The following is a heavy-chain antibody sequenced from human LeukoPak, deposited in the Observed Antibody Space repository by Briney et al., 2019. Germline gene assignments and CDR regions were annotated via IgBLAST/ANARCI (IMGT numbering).Heavy chain of an antibody. V-gene: IGHV3-30*18. D-gene: IGHD3-10*01. Sequence: GGSLRLSCAVSVFTFSNYGMHWVRQAPGKGREWGSVISYDGSHEYYGVSVKGRFTISRDNAKNTMYLQMNSLRAEDTAVYYCAKGTSGSYYPDFDYWGQGTLVTVSS. CDR1: VFTFSNYG. CDR3: AKGTSGSYYPDFDY. CDR2: ISYDGSHE. J-gene: IGHJ4*02.